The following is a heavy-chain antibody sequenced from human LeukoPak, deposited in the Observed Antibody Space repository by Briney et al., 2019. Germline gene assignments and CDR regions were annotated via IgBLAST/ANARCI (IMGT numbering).Heavy chain of an antibody. D-gene: IGHD6-6*01. CDR3: AREGDSSSSYDAFDI. CDR2: IYSGGST. J-gene: IGHJ3*02. V-gene: IGHV3-66*02. Sequence: GGSLRLSCAASGFTVSSNYMSWVRQAPGKGLEWVSVIYSGGSTYYADSVKGRFTISRDNSKNTLYLQMNSLRAEDTAVYYCAREGDSSSSYDAFDIWGQGTMVTVSS. CDR1: GFTVSSNY.